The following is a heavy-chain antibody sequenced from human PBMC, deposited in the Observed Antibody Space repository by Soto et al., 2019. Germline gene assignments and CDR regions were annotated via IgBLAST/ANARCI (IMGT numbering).Heavy chain of an antibody. CDR1: GYSFTSYW. V-gene: IGHV5-10-1*01. J-gene: IGHJ6*02. Sequence: GESLKISCKGSGYSFTSYWIRWVRQMPGKGLEWMGRIDPSDSYTNYSPSFQGHVTIPAAKSISTAYLQWSSLKASDTAMYYCPRRYCSSTSCYGRGNYYYGMDVWGQGTTVTV. D-gene: IGHD2-2*01. CDR3: PRRYCSSTSCYGRGNYYYGMDV. CDR2: IDPSDSYT.